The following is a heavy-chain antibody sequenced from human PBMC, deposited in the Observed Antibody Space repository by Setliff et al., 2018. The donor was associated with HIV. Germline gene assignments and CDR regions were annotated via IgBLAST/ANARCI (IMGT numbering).Heavy chain of an antibody. J-gene: IGHJ4*02. CDR2: IYASGKT. V-gene: IGHV4-4*07. CDR3: ARGNNDLESFDY. CDR1: GDSLNTYY. Sequence: SETLSLTCNVSGDSLNTYYWSWIRQSGGKVLEWIGRIYASGKTTFNPSLKSRVRMSVDTSKNQFSLKLTSVTASETAVYYCARGNNDLESFDYWGQGALVTVSS. D-gene: IGHD3-3*01.